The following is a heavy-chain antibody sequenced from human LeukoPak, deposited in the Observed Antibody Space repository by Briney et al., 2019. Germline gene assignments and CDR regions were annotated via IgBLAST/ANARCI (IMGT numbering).Heavy chain of an antibody. CDR3: ARPFMEQLVPFDP. CDR1: GYTFTSYG. J-gene: IGHJ5*02. Sequence: ASVKVSCKASGYTFTSYGISWVRQAPGQGLEWMGWISTYNGNSNYAQKLQGRVTLTTDTSTNTAYMELTSLRSDDTAVYYCARPFMEQLVPFDPWGQGTLVTVSS. V-gene: IGHV1-18*01. D-gene: IGHD6-13*01. CDR2: ISTYNGNS.